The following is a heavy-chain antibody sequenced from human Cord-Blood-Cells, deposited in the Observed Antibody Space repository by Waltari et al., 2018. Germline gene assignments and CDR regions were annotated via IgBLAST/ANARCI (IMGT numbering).Heavy chain of an antibody. J-gene: IGHJ6*02. Sequence: QVQLVQSGAEVKKPGASVKVSCKVSGYTLTELSMHWVRQAPGKGLEWMGGFDPEDGETIYAQKFQGRGTMTEDTSTATAYMELSSLRSEDTAVYYCATDRRGREDYYYYGMDVWGQGTTVTVSS. CDR3: ATDRRGREDYYYYGMDV. D-gene: IGHD1-26*01. CDR2: FDPEDGET. V-gene: IGHV1-24*01. CDR1: GYTLTELS.